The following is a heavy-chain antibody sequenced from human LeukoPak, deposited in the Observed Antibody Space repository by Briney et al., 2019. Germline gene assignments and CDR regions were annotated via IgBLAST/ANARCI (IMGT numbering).Heavy chain of an antibody. Sequence: SSVKVSCKASGGTFSSYAISWVRQAPGQGLEWMGGIIPIFGTANYAQTFQGRVTITADESTSTAYMELSSLRSEDTAVYYCARDDIVVVPAAQRTYYYYGMDVWGKGTTVTVSS. D-gene: IGHD2-2*01. J-gene: IGHJ6*04. V-gene: IGHV1-69*13. CDR2: IIPIFGTA. CDR1: GGTFSSYA. CDR3: ARDDIVVVPAAQRTYYYYGMDV.